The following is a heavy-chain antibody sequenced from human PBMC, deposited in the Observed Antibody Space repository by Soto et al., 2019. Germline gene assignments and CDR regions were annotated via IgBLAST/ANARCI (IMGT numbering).Heavy chain of an antibody. V-gene: IGHV1-18*01. J-gene: IGHJ4*02. CDR2: ISAYNGNT. CDR3: ESDDLGYNSGWYPSGY. D-gene: IGHD6-19*01. CDR1: GYTFTSYG. Sequence: QVQLVQSGAEVKKPGASVTVSCKASGYTFTSYGISWVRQAPGQGLEWMGWISAYNGNTNYAQKFQGRVTMTTDTSKSTGYRELRSMLSDDPAVYYGESDDLGYNSGWYPSGYWGQGTLVTVST.